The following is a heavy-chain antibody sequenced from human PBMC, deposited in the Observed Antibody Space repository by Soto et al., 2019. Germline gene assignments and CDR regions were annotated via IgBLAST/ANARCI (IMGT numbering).Heavy chain of an antibody. D-gene: IGHD3-10*01. V-gene: IGHV1-3*01. J-gene: IGHJ5*02. CDR3: ARGRRIKNWFEP. CDR2: INAGNGNT. Sequence: APVKASSKASGYTFTSDSIHWVRQAPGQRLEWMGWINAGNGNTKYSQKFQGRVTITRDTSASTAYMELSSLRSEDTAVYYCARGRRIKNWFEPWGQGALVSVCS. CDR1: GYTFTSDS.